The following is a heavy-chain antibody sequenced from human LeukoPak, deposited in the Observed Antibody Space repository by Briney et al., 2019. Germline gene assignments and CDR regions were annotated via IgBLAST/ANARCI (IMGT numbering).Heavy chain of an antibody. D-gene: IGHD5-12*01. V-gene: IGHV4-59*01. J-gene: IGHJ4*02. CDR2: IYYSGST. CDR1: GASISPYY. Sequence: PSETLSLTCTVSGASISPYYWSWIRQPPGRGLEWIGYIYYSGSTNHNPSLKSRVTISIDTSTNQFSLKLNSVTAADTAVYYCARGTKTGNTGYDWNYWGQGSLVTVSS. CDR3: ARGTKTGNTGYDWNY.